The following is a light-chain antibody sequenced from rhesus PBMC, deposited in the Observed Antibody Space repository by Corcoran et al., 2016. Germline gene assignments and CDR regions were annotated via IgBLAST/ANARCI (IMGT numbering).Light chain of an antibody. CDR3: SSYAGSNTYI. CDR1: SSDIGGYNY. J-gene: IGLJ1*01. V-gene: IGLV2-32*02. CDR2: EVN. Sequence: QAALTQPRSVSGSPGQSVTISCTGTSSDIGGYNYVSWYQQHPGTAPKLMIYEVNKRPSGVSDRFSGSKSGNTASLTISGLQAEDEADYYRSSYAGSNTYIFGIGTRLTVL.